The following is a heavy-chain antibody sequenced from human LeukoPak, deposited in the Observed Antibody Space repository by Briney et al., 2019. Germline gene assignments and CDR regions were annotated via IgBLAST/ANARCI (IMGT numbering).Heavy chain of an antibody. CDR3: AKQCGGSDWFDAFDI. D-gene: IGHD6-19*01. J-gene: IGHJ3*02. V-gene: IGHV3-30*18. Sequence: PGGSLRLSCAASGFTFSSYDMHWVRQAPGKGLEWVAVISYDGINKYYADSVKGRFTISRDNSKNTLYLQMNSLRAEDTAVYYCAKQCGGSDWFDAFDIWGQGTMVTVSS. CDR2: ISYDGINK. CDR1: GFTFSSYD.